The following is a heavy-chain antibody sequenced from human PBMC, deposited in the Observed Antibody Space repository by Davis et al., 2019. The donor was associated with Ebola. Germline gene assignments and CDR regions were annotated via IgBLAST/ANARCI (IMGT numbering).Heavy chain of an antibody. CDR3: TNRKSEY. CDR2: IRSKANSYAT. Sequence: GESLKTSCAASGFTFSDSAMHWVRQVSGRGLECVGRIRSKANSYATTYAASVKGRFTISRDDSKNTAYLQMNSLKMDDTAVYYCTNRKSEYWGQGTLVTVSS. J-gene: IGHJ4*02. V-gene: IGHV3-73*01. CDR1: GFTFSDSA.